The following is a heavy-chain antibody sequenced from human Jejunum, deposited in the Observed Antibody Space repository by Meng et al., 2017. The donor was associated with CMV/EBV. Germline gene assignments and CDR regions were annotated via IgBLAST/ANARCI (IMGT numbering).Heavy chain of an antibody. V-gene: IGHV3-74*01. D-gene: IGHD3-22*01. CDR2: ISGEGGST. J-gene: IGHJ4*02. CDR1: GFTFRSYW. Sequence: CGASGFTFRSYWMHWVRQVPGKGPVWVARISGEGGSTAYADFAKGRFTISRENAKNTLSLEMNSLRAEDTAIYYCTKISHSSGLDWGQGILVTVSS. CDR3: TKISHSSGLD.